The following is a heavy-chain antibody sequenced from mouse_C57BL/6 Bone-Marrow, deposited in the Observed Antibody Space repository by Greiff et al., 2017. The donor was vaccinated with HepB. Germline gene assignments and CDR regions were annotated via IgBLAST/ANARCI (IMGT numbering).Heavy chain of an antibody. CDR1: GFTFSSYG. V-gene: IGHV5-6*01. Sequence: EVKLMESGGDLVKPGGSLKLSCAASGFTFSSYGMSWVRQTPDKRLEWVATISSGGSYTYYPDSVKGRFTISRDNAKNTLYLQMSSLKSEDTAMYYCARLGPWYFDVWGTGTTVTVSS. CDR2: ISSGGSYT. J-gene: IGHJ1*03. D-gene: IGHD4-1*01. CDR3: ARLGPWYFDV.